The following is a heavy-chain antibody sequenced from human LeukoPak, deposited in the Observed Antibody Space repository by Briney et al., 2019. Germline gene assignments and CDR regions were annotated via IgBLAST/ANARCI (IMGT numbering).Heavy chain of an antibody. V-gene: IGHV1-69*13. D-gene: IGHD5-24*01. CDR1: GGTFSSYV. CDR2: IIPMFGTA. CDR3: ARLMRGWLQTPFDY. Sequence: GASVKVSCKASGGTFSSYVISWVRQAPGQGLEWMGGIIPMFGTAKYAQNFQGRVTITADESTSTTYMELSSLRSEDTAVYYCARLMRGWLQTPFDYWGQGTLVTVSS. J-gene: IGHJ4*02.